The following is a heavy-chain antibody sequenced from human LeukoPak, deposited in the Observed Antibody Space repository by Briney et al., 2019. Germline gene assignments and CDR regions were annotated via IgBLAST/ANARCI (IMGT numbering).Heavy chain of an antibody. CDR1: GFTFSSYA. J-gene: IGHJ3*02. V-gene: IGHV3-64*01. CDR3: ARDSSGWPRYAFDI. Sequence: GGSLRLSCAASGFTFSSYAMSWVRQAPGKGLEYVSAISSNGGSTYYANSVKGRFTISRDNSKNTLYLQMGSLRAEDMAVYYCARDSSGWPRYAFDIWGQGTMVTVSS. D-gene: IGHD6-19*01. CDR2: ISSNGGST.